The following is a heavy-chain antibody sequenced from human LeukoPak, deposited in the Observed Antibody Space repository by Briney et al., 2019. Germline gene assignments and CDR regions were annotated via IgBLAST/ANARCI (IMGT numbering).Heavy chain of an antibody. J-gene: IGHJ4*02. CDR1: RFTFSNYA. V-gene: IGHV3-23*01. CDR3: AKRSGVVGGYFDY. D-gene: IGHD3-3*01. CDR2: ISDSGDNT. Sequence: GGSLRLSCAASRFTFSNYAMTWVRQAPGKGLEWVATISDSGDNTYYADSVKGRFTISRDNFKNAVDLQMNSLRAEDTAVYYCAKRSGVVGGYFDYWGQGTLVTVAS.